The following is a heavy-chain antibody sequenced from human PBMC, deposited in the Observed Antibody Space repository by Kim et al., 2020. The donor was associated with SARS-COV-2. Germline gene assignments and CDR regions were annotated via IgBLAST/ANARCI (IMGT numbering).Heavy chain of an antibody. CDR1: GFTFSNAW. D-gene: IGHD2-2*01. CDR2: IKSKTDGGTT. V-gene: IGHV3-15*01. Sequence: GGSLRLSCAASGFTFSNAWMSWVRQAPGKGLEWVGRIKSKTDGGTTDYAAPVKGRFTISRDDSKNTLYLQMNSLKTEDTAVYYCTTDTPLLKDIVVVPAARANKTDYWGQGTLVTVSS. J-gene: IGHJ4*02. CDR3: TTDTPLLKDIVVVPAARANKTDY.